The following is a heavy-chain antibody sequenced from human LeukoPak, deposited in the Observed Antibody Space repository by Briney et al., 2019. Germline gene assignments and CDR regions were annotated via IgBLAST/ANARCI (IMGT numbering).Heavy chain of an antibody. CDR2: ISYDGNNK. CDR3: ARDTYGGANS. J-gene: IGHJ4*02. V-gene: IGHV3-30*04. CDR1: GFTFSSYA. D-gene: IGHD4-23*01. Sequence: TGGSLRLSCAASGFTFSSYAMHWVRQAPGKGLEWVAVISYDGNNKYYADSVKGRFTISRDTSKNTLYLQMNSLRPEDTAVYYCARDTYGGANSWGQGTLVTVSS.